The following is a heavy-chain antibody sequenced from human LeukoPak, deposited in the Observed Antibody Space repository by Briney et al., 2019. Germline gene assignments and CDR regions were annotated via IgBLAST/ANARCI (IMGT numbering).Heavy chain of an antibody. CDR1: GDSVFSNSAV. J-gene: IGHJ4*02. Sequence: SQTLSLTCAISGDSVFSNSAVWNWIRQSPSRGLEWLGRTYYRSKWYNDYAVSVKSRITINPDTSKNQFSLHLNFVTPEDTAVYYCARANGATIPYFDYWGQGTLVTVSS. CDR2: TYYRSKWYN. D-gene: IGHD1-26*01. V-gene: IGHV6-1*01. CDR3: ARANGATIPYFDY.